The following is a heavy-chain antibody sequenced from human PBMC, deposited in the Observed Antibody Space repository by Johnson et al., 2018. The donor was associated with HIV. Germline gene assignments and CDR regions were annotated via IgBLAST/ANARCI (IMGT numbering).Heavy chain of an antibody. CDR3: ASREVGAKSEHAFDI. V-gene: IGHV3-20*04. D-gene: IGHD1-26*01. CDR2: INWNGGRT. J-gene: IGHJ3*02. Sequence: VQLVESGGGVVRPGGSLRLSCTVAGFRFDDYGMSWVRQAPGKGLEWISTINWNGGRTGYVDSLKGRFTISRDNAKNSLYLQMDSLRPEDTALYYCASREVGAKSEHAFDIWGQGTMVTVSS. CDR1: GFRFDDYG.